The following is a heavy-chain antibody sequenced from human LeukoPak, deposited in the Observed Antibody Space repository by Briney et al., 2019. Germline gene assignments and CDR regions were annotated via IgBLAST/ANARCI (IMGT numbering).Heavy chain of an antibody. CDR3: ARAGDSSGYYSKGNHPFDY. CDR1: GYTFTSYG. Sequence: ASVKVSCKASGYTFTSYGISWVRQAPGQGLEWMGWISAYNGNTNYAQKLQGRVTMTTDTSTSTAYMELRSLRSDDTAVYYCARAGDSSGYYSKGNHPFDYWGQGTLVTVSS. J-gene: IGHJ4*02. D-gene: IGHD3-22*01. CDR2: ISAYNGNT. V-gene: IGHV1-18*01.